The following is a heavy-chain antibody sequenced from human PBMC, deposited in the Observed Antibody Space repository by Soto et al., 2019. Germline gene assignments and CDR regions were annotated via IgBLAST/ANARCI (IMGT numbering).Heavy chain of an antibody. CDR1: VFTFSSYA. D-gene: IGHD1-7*01. V-gene: IGHV3-30-3*01. Sequence: VGSLRLSCASSVFTFSSYAMHCVRHVPGKWLEWVAVISYDGSNKYYADSVKGRFTISRDNSKNTLYLQMNSLRAEDTAVYYCARDPELELQGYYYGMEVWGQGTTVIVS. CDR2: ISYDGSNK. CDR3: ARDPELELQGYYYGMEV. J-gene: IGHJ6*01.